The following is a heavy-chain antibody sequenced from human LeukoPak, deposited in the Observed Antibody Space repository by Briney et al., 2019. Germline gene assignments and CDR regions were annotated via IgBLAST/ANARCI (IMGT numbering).Heavy chain of an antibody. CDR2: INPNSGGT. D-gene: IGHD3-10*01. Sequence: ASVKVSCKASGYTFTGYYMHWVRQAPGQGLEWMGWINPNSGGTNYAQKFQGRVTMTRDTSISTAYMELSRLRSDDTAVYYCARDRSLVYYYGSGGLFDPWGQGTRVTVSS. J-gene: IGHJ5*02. V-gene: IGHV1-2*02. CDR3: ARDRSLVYYYGSGGLFDP. CDR1: GYTFTGYY.